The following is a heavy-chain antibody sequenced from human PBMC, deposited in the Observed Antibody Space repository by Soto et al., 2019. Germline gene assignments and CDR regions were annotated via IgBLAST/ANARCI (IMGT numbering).Heavy chain of an antibody. CDR2: IGNRGDT. D-gene: IGHD3-10*01. J-gene: IGHJ6*02. CDR1: GFTFSRHD. Sequence: EVQLVESGGGLVQPGGSLRLSCAASGFTFSRHDMHWVRQCAEKGLEWVAGIGNRGDTFYRGAVKGRFTISREDATNSFFLQMNSLSAGDTAVYYCARGDYYGSGRDMDVWGQGTTVTVSS. V-gene: IGHV3-13*01. CDR3: ARGDYYGSGRDMDV.